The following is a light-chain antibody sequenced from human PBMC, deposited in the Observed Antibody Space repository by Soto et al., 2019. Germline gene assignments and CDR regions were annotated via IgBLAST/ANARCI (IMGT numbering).Light chain of an antibody. J-gene: IGKJ1*01. CDR1: QSISSY. Sequence: VQITQSPSSMSVSIGDRVTITCRASQSISSYLNWYQQKPGKAPKLLIYAASSLQSGVPSRFSGSGSGTDFTLTISSLQPEDFATYYCQQSYSTPWTFGQGTKVDIK. CDR2: AAS. CDR3: QQSYSTPWT. V-gene: IGKV1-39*01.